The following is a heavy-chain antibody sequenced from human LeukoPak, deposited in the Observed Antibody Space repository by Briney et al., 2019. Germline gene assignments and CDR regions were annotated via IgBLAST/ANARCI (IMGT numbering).Heavy chain of an antibody. CDR3: ARRSYWNDVLDY. J-gene: IGHJ4*02. V-gene: IGHV3-11*04. D-gene: IGHD1-1*01. CDR1: GLTFSDYY. Sequence: GGSLRLSCAASGLTFSDYYMNWICRAPGKGLEWVSYISSSGRAIYYADSVKGRFTISRDNTKNSLYLQMNGLRAEDTAVYYCARRSYWNDVLDYWGQGTLVTVSS. CDR2: ISSSGRAI.